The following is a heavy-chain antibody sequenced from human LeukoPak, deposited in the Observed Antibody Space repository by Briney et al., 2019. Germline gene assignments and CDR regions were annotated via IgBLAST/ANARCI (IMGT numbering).Heavy chain of an antibody. CDR3: AKALSGYSYGFDC. J-gene: IGHJ4*02. D-gene: IGHD5-18*01. V-gene: IGHV3-53*01. CDR2: IYSGDIT. Sequence: GGSLRLSCAASGFTVNNNYMSWVRQAPGKGLEWVSVIYSGDITYYADSVKGRFTISRDNSKNTVHLQMNSLRAEDTAIYHCAKALSGYSYGFDCWGQGTLVTVSS. CDR1: GFTVNNNY.